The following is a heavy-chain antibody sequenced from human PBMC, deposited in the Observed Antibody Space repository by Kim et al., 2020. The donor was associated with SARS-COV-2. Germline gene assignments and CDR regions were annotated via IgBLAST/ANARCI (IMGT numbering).Heavy chain of an antibody. D-gene: IGHD3-10*01. J-gene: IGHJ4*01. V-gene: IGHV4-39*01. CDR1: GASISSHGYF. CDR3: ARLFALYGRYMVYYF. Sequence: SETLSLTCTVSGASISSHGYFWAWMRQPPGKGLEWIGSLSYSGRTYYNPSLERRVTTSLETYKTQFSLQETPVTAADTAVYHAARLFALYGRYMVYYF. CDR2: LSYSGRT.